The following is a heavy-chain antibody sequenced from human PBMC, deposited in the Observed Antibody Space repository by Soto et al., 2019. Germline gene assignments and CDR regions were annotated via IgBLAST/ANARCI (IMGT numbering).Heavy chain of an antibody. J-gene: IGHJ4*02. D-gene: IGHD3-22*01. CDR2: IYYSGST. CDR1: GGSISSGGYY. CDR3: ARHYYDSSGYYPL. Sequence: PSETLSLTCTVSGGSISSGGYYWSWIRQHPGKGLEWIGYIYYSGSTYYNPSLKSRVTISVDTSKNQFSLKLSSVTAADTAVYYCARHYYDSSGYYPLWGQGTLVTVSS. V-gene: IGHV4-31*03.